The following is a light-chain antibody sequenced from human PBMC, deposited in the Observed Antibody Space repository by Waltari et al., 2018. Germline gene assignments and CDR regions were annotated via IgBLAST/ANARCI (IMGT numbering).Light chain of an antibody. J-gene: IGKJ2*01. CDR3: QQYNNWRT. CDR2: GAS. CDR1: QSISRN. V-gene: IGKV3-15*01. Sequence: EILMTQSPATLSVSPGETATLSCRASQSISRNLAWYQQKPGQAPRLLIYGASTRATGGPDKFSGSRSGTDFILTISSLQSEDLAVYYCQQYNNWRTFGQGTKLEIK.